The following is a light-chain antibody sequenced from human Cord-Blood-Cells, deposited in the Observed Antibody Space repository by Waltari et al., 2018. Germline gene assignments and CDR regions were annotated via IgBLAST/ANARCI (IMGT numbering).Light chain of an antibody. CDR3: QQSYSTPYT. CDR2: AAS. CDR1: QSISSY. J-gene: IGKJ2*01. Sequence: DSQMTQSPSSLSASVGDRVTITCRASQSISSYLNWYQQKPGKAPKLLIYAASSLQSGVPSRFSGSGSGTDCTLTISSLQPEDFATYYCQQSYSTPYTFGQGTKLEIK. V-gene: IGKV1-39*01.